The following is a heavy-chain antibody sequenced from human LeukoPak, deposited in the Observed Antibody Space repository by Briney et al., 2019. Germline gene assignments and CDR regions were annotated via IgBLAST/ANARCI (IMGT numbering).Heavy chain of an antibody. CDR1: GASISSYY. V-gene: IGHV4-34*01. CDR2: INHSGST. Sequence: SETLSLTCTVSGASISSYYWSWIRQPPGKGLEWIGEINHSGSTNYNPSLKSRVTISVDTSKNQFSLKLSSVTAADTAVYFCARDGYLAVDYWGQGTLVTVSS. CDR3: ARDGYLAVDY. J-gene: IGHJ4*02. D-gene: IGHD2-2*03.